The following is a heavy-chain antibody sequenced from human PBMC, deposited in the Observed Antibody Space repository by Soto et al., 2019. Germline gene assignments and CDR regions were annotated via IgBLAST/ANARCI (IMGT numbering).Heavy chain of an antibody. V-gene: IGHV4-59*01. D-gene: IGHD6-13*01. CDR3: ARVASIIAAAGTFDY. J-gene: IGHJ4*02. Sequence: PSETLSLTCTVSGGSISNYYWSWIRQPPGKGLEYIGFIYYSGITNYNPSLKSRVTISIDTSKNLFSLKLSSVTAADTAVYYCARVASIIAAAGTFDYWGQGTLVT. CDR1: GGSISNYY. CDR2: IYYSGIT.